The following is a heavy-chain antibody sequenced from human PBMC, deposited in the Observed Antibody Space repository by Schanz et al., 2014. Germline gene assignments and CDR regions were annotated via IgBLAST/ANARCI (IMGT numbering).Heavy chain of an antibody. CDR3: AKYRGYYRVSGSYRELEY. CDR1: GFNFSSYS. D-gene: IGHD3-10*01. Sequence: VQLVESGGGVVQPGRSLRLSCAASGFNFSSYSLNWVRQAPGKGLEWVSALSEGGGGTHYADSVRGRFTISSDSSKNTLYLQMNSLRPEDTAVYYCAKYRGYYRVSGSYRELEYWGQGTLXTVSS. J-gene: IGHJ4*02. V-gene: IGHV3-23*04. CDR2: LSEGGGGT.